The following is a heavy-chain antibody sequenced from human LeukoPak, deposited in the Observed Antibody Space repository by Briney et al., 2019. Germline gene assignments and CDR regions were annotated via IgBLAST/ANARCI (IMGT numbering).Heavy chain of an antibody. CDR1: GYTFTGYY. Sequence: ASVKVSCKASGYTFTGYYMHWVRQAPGQGLEWMGWINPNSGGTNYAQKFQGRVTMTRDTSTSTAYMELSRLRSDDTAVYYCARFWCTNGVCYNYYYYYGMDVWGQGTTVTVSS. J-gene: IGHJ6*02. D-gene: IGHD2-8*01. CDR3: ARFWCTNGVCYNYYYYYGMDV. CDR2: INPNSGGT. V-gene: IGHV1-2*02.